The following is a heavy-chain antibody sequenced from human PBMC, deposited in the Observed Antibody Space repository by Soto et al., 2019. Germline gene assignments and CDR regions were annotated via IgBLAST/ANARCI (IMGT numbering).Heavy chain of an antibody. CDR1: GGMFYSSX. V-gene: IGHV1-69*13. D-gene: IGHD2-2*01. CDR2: IVPMNGSP. J-gene: IGHJ4*02. Sequence: VKXXCKASGGMFYSSXXXWVRQAPGQGLEWMGGIVPMNGSPKYAQEFQDRVTITAXASATTAYLALSGLKSEDTAVYYCTFAPNLXYQLTRYWGRGTLVTVSS. CDR3: TFAPNLXYQLTRY.